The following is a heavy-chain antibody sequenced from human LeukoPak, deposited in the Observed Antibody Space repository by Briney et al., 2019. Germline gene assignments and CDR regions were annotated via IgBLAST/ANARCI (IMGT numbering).Heavy chain of an antibody. J-gene: IGHJ3*02. V-gene: IGHV1-69*04. CDR2: IIPILGIA. Sequence: SVKVSCKASGYTFTGYYMHWVRQAPGQGLEWMGRIIPILGIANYAQKFQGRVTITADKSTSTAYMELSSLRSEDTAVYYCARGPDIVVLNNAFDIWGQGTMVTVSS. D-gene: IGHD2-2*01. CDR1: GYTFTGYY. CDR3: ARGPDIVVLNNAFDI.